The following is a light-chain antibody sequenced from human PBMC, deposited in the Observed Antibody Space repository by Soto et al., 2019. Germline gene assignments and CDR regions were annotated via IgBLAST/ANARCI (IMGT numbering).Light chain of an antibody. J-gene: IGKJ5*01. V-gene: IGKV3-11*01. CDR2: DAS. CDR3: QQRSNWSIT. Sequence: EIVLTQSPATLSLSPGERATLSCRASQSVSSYLAWYQQKPGQAPRRLIYDASNRATGIPARFSGSGSGTDFTLTISSLEPEDFAVYYEQQRSNWSITFGQGTRLEIK. CDR1: QSVSSY.